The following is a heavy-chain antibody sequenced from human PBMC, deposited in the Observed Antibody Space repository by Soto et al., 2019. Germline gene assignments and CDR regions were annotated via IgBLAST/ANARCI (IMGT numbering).Heavy chain of an antibody. CDR1: GFNVSSDY. V-gene: IGHV3-53*01. J-gene: IGHJ4*02. Sequence: EVQLVESGGGLIQPGGSLRLSCVASGFNVSSDYMNWVRQAPGKGLEWVSVLSTTGFTSYADSVKGRFTFSSDSSKNTLYLQMNSLRVEDTAVYYCVRDSETSSSWSLDYWGQGVLVTVSS. CDR3: VRDSETSSSWSLDY. CDR2: LSTTGFT. D-gene: IGHD6-13*01.